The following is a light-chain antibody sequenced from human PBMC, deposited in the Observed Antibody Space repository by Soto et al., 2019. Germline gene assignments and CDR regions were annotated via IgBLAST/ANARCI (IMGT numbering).Light chain of an antibody. V-gene: IGKV3-20*01. CDR1: QTVTNRY. CDR3: QHYNSYSEA. CDR2: VAS. J-gene: IGKJ1*01. Sequence: EIVLTQSPGTLSLSPGERATLSCRASQTVTNRYLAWYQQKPGQAPRLLIFVASIRDTGIPDRFSGSGSGTDFTLTISSLQPDNFATYYCQHYNSYSEAFGQGTKVDIK.